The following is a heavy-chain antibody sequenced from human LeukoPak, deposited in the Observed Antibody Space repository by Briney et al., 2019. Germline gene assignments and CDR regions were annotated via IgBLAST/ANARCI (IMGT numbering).Heavy chain of an antibody. CDR3: ARGDGYNHSPFDY. CDR2: IWYDGSDK. CDR1: GFTFSSNG. J-gene: IGHJ4*02. D-gene: IGHD5-24*01. Sequence: QPGRSLRLSCAASGFTFSSNGMRWVRQAPGKGLEWVAVIWYDGSDKYYADSVKGRHTISRDNSKNTLYLQMNSLRAEDTAVYYCARGDGYNHSPFDYWGQGTLVTVSS. V-gene: IGHV3-33*01.